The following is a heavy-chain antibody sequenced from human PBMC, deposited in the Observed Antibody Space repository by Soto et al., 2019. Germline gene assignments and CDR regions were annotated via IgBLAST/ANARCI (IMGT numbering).Heavy chain of an antibody. Sequence: QVQLVQSGAEVKKPGASVKVSCKASGYTFTGYYMHWVRQAPGQGLEWMGWLNPNSGGTKYAQKFQGWVTLTRDTSISTAYMELSRLRSDDTAVYYCASGAGGPRGGSIDYWGQGTLVTVSS. CDR1: GYTFTGYY. D-gene: IGHD3-16*01. J-gene: IGHJ4*02. CDR3: ASGAGGPRGGSIDY. CDR2: LNPNSGGT. V-gene: IGHV1-2*04.